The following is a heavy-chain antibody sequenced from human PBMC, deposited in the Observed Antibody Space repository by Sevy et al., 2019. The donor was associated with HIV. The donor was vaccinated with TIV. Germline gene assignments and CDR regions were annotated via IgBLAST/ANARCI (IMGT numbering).Heavy chain of an antibody. D-gene: IGHD2-8*01. CDR2: LSFGCNEI. V-gene: IGHV3-23*01. Sequence: GGSLRLSCAASGFTFSKYSMSWVRQPPGKGLEWVSTLSFGCNEINYADSVKGRFTISRDNSKSSVYLQMNNLRPEDTAVYYCAREGCTKPHDYRGQGTLVTVSS. J-gene: IGHJ4*02. CDR3: AREGCTKPHDY. CDR1: GFTFSKYS.